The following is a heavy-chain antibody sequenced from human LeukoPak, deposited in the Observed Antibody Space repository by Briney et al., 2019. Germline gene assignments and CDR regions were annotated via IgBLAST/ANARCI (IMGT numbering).Heavy chain of an antibody. D-gene: IGHD4-17*01. J-gene: IGHJ6*02. CDR2: INPKSGGT. Sequence: ASVKVSCKASGYTFTGHYMHWVRQAPGQGLEWMGWINPKSGGTKYPQKFQGRVTLTRDTSICTAYMDLSRLRSDDTAVYYCARDRRYGDYPPSYRMDVWGQGTTVTVSS. V-gene: IGHV1-2*02. CDR3: ARDRRYGDYPPSYRMDV. CDR1: GYTFTGHY.